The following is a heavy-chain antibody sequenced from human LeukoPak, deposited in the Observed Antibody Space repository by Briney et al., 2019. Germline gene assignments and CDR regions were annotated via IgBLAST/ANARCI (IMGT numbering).Heavy chain of an antibody. V-gene: IGHV4-34*01. Sequence: SETLSLTCAVYGGSFSGYYWSWIRQPPGKGLEWIGEINHSGSTNYNPSLKSRVIMSVDTSKNQFSLKLTSVTATDTAVYYCAREGGGFDYWGQGTLVTVSS. CDR1: GGSFSGYY. D-gene: IGHD3-16*01. J-gene: IGHJ4*02. CDR3: AREGGGFDY. CDR2: INHSGST.